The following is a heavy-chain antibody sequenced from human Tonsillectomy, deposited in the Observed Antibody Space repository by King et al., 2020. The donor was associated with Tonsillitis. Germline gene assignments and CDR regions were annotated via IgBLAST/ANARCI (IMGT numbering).Heavy chain of an antibody. CDR3: ASLPYGDSGYYYYYGLDV. D-gene: IGHD4-17*01. J-gene: IGHJ6*02. CDR1: GFTFSTYT. V-gene: IGHV3-48*02. Sequence: VQLVESGGGLVQPGGSLRLSCAASGFTFSTYTMNWVRQPPGKGLEWVSYISSSSSTIYYADSVKGRFTISRENAKNSLYLQMNSLRDEDTAVYYCASLPYGDSGYYYYYGLDVWGQGTTVTVSS. CDR2: ISSSSSTI.